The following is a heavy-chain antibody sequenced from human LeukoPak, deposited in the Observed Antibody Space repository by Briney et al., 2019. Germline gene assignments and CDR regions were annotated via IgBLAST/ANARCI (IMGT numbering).Heavy chain of an antibody. CDR2: IRGSGGST. Sequence: GGSLRLSCEASGFTFSRYGMSWVRQAPGKGLEWVSAIRGSGGSTYYADSVKGRFTISRDNSKNTLYLQMNSLGAEDTAVYYCVKVGENSGWTPYEGNYYYYMDVWGKGTTVTISS. J-gene: IGHJ6*03. CDR1: GFTFSRYG. CDR3: VKVGENSGWTPYEGNYYYYMDV. V-gene: IGHV3-23*01. D-gene: IGHD6-19*01.